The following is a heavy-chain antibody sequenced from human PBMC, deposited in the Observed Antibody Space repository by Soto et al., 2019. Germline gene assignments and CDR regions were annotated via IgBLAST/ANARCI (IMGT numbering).Heavy chain of an antibody. CDR3: ARARGTTATYYYMDV. CDR1: RLTFSSYT. V-gene: IGHV1-69*02. CDR2: IIPILGIA. J-gene: IGHJ6*03. Sequence: SVQVSSKASRLTFSSYTLSWVRQAPGQGLEWMGRIIPILGIANYAQKFPGRVTITADKSTSTAYMELSSLRSEDTAVYYCARARGTTATYYYMDVWGKGTTVTVSS. D-gene: IGHD4-17*01.